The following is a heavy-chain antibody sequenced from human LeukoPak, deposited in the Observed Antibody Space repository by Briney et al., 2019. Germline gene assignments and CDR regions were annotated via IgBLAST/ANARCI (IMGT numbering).Heavy chain of an antibody. V-gene: IGHV4-39*01. CDR3: ARTLYDSSGYYYVFNY. CDR1: GGSISSSSYS. J-gene: IGHJ4*02. Sequence: SETLSLTCTVSGGSISSSSYSWGWIRQPPGKGLEWIGSIYYSGSTYYNPSLKSRVTISVDTSKNQFSLKLSSVTAADTAVYYCARTLYDSSGYYYVFNYWGQGTLVTVSS. CDR2: IYYSGST. D-gene: IGHD3-22*01.